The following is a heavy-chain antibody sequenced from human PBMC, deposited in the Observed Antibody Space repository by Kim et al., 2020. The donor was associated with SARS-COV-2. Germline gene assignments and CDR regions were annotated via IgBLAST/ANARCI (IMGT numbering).Heavy chain of an antibody. V-gene: IGHV3-30*18. CDR1: GFTFSSYG. J-gene: IGHJ6*02. CDR2: ISYGGSNK. CDR3: AKDASWGINGYYYGMDV. Sequence: GGSLRLSCAASGFTFSSYGMHWVRQAPGKGLEWVAVISYGGSNKYYADSVKGRFTISRDNSKNTLYLQMNSLRAEDTAVYYCAKDASWGINGYYYGMDVWGQGTTVTVAS. D-gene: IGHD7-27*01.